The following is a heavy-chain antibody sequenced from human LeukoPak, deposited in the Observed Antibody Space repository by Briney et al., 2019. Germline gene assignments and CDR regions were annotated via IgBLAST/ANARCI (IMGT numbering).Heavy chain of an antibody. Sequence: PGGSLRLSCAASGFTFSSYGMHWVRQAPGKGLERVAVISYDGSNKYYADSVKGRFTISRDNSKNTLYLQMNSLRAEDTAVYYCAKDWSRITMVRGVADAFDIWGQGTMVTVSS. CDR3: AKDWSRITMVRGVADAFDI. D-gene: IGHD3-10*01. CDR2: ISYDGSNK. V-gene: IGHV3-30*18. J-gene: IGHJ3*02. CDR1: GFTFSSYG.